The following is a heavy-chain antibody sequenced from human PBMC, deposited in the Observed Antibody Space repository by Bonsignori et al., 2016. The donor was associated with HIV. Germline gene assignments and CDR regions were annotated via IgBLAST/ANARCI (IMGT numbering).Heavy chain of an antibody. J-gene: IGHJ3*02. CDR2: INPNSGGT. CDR3: ASTCGGDCYQLTDAFDI. V-gene: IGHV1-2*02. Sequence: WVRQAPGQGLEWMGWINPNSGGTNYAQKFQGRVTMTRDTSISTAYMELSRLRSDDTAVYYCASTCGGDCYQLTDAFDIWGQGTMVTVSS. D-gene: IGHD2-21*01.